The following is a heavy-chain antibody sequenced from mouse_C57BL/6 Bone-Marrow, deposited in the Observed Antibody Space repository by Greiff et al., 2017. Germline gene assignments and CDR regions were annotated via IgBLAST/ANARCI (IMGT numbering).Heavy chain of an antibody. V-gene: IGHV1-55*01. CDR2: IYPGSGST. D-gene: IGHD2-2*01. J-gene: IGHJ2*01. CDR3: ARERGYDEGVDD. Sequence: VQLQQPGAELVKPGASVKMSCKASGYTFTSYWITWVKQRPGQGLEWIGDIYPGSGSTNYNEKFTSKATLTVETSSSTAYMQLSSVTSEDSAVYYWARERGYDEGVDDWGQGTTLTVSS. CDR1: GYTFTSYW.